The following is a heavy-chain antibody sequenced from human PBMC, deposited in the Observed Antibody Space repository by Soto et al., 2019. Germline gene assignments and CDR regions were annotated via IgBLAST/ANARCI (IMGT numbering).Heavy chain of an antibody. V-gene: IGHV6-1*01. CDR3: ARTTRSARCYENYDY. Sequence: SQTLSLTCAISGDSVSSNSAAWNWIRHSPSRGLELLGRTYYRSKWYNDYAVSVKSRITINQDTSKNQSSLQLNSVTPDDTAVYYCARTTRSARCYENYDYWGQGTLVTLSS. D-gene: IGHD5-12*01. CDR2: TYYRSKWYN. CDR1: GDSVSSNSAA. J-gene: IGHJ4*02.